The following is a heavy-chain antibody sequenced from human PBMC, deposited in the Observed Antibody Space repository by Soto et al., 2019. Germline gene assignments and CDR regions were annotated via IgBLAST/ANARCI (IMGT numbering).Heavy chain of an antibody. CDR1: GVSISYGSYC. J-gene: IGHJ4*02. Sequence: PSETLSLTCKASGVSISYGSYCWTWIRQHPGKGPEWIGYIYFSGSTYYNPSLKSRVTISVDASENQFSLKLASVSAADTAVYYCARGGSTGFYWGQGTLVTVSS. CDR3: ARGGSTGFY. D-gene: IGHD2-2*01. CDR2: IYFSGST. V-gene: IGHV4-31*03.